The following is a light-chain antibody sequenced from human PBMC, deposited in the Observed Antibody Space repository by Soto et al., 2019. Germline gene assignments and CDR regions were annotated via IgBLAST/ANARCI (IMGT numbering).Light chain of an antibody. CDR2: LNSDGSH. J-gene: IGLJ2*01. V-gene: IGLV4-69*01. CDR1: SGHSSYA. CDR3: QTWGTGPVV. Sequence: QSVLTQSPSASASLGASVKLTCTLSSGHSSYAIAWHQQQPEKGPRYLMKLNSDGSHSKGDGIPDRFSGSSSGAERYLTISSLQSEDEAADYCQTWGTGPVVFGGGTQLTVL.